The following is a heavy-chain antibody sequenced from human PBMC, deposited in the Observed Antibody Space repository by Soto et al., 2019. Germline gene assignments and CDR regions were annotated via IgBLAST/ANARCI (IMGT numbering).Heavy chain of an antibody. CDR2: ISAYNGNT. CDR1: SYTLSISV. Sequence: ASVKISRKASSYTLSISVIALLRKTPGQGLEWMGWISAYNGNTNYAQKLQGRVTMTTDTSTSTAYMELRSLRSDDTAVYYCARVESSGWYQLYPYYWGQGTLVTVSS. D-gene: IGHD6-19*01. J-gene: IGHJ4*02. V-gene: IGHV1-18*01. CDR3: ARVESSGWYQLYPYY.